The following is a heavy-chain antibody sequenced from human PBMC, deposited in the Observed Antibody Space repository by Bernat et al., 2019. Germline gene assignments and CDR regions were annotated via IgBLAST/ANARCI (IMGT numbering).Heavy chain of an antibody. D-gene: IGHD3-22*01. J-gene: IGHJ3*01. CDR2: INSDGSST. V-gene: IGHV3-74*01. CDR1: GFTFDDYA. Sequence: EVQLVESGGGLVQPGRSLRLSCAASGFTFDDYAMHWVRQAPGKGLVWVSRINSDGSSTSYADSVKGRFTISRDNAKNTLYLQMNSLRAEDTAVYYCARDLAYYYDSSATPGLWGQGTMVTVSS. CDR3: ARDLAYYYDSSATPGL.